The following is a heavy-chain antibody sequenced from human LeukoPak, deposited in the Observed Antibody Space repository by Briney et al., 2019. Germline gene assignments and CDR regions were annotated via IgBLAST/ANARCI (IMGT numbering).Heavy chain of an antibody. CDR1: GFTFSSYA. CDR2: IKQDGSEK. Sequence: PGGSLRLSCGASGFTFSSYAMSWVRQAPGKGLEWVANIKQDGSEKYYVDSVKGRFTISRDNAENSLYLQMNSLRVEDTAVYYCARPDYWGQGTLVAVSS. J-gene: IGHJ4*02. CDR3: ARPDY. V-gene: IGHV3-7*01.